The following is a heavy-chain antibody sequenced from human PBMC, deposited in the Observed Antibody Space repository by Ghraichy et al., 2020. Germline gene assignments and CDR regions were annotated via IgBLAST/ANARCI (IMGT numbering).Heavy chain of an antibody. J-gene: IGHJ4*02. Sequence: GGSLRLSCAASGFTVSRNYMSWVRQAPGKGLEWVSIIYSAGSTFYADSVEGRFTISRDSSKNTVYLQMNSLRLEDTAVYYCATRDGSLGYWGQGTLVTVSS. D-gene: IGHD2-15*01. CDR1: GFTVSRNY. CDR2: IYSAGST. V-gene: IGHV3-53*01. CDR3: ATRDGSLGY.